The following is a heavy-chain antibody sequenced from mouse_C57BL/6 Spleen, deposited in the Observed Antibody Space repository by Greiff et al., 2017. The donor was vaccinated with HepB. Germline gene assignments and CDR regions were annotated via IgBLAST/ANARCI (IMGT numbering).Heavy chain of an antibody. D-gene: IGHD3-2*02. CDR1: GYTFTDYY. Sequence: QVQLKQSGAELVRPGASVKLSCKASGYTFTDYYINWVKQRPGQGLEWIARIYPGSGNTYYNEKFKGKATLTAEKSSSTAYMQLSSLTSEDSAVYFCASGGQLRLGFDYWGQGTTLTVSS. V-gene: IGHV1-76*01. CDR3: ASGGQLRLGFDY. CDR2: IYPGSGNT. J-gene: IGHJ2*01.